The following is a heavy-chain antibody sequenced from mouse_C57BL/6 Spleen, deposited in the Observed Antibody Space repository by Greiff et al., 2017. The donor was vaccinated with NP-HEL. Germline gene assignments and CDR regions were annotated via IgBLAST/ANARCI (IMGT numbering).Heavy chain of an antibody. CDR3: ASETTVVAKDYFDY. CDR2: IDPSDSYT. V-gene: IGHV1-59*01. Sequence: QVQLQQPGAELVRPGTSVKLSCKASGYTFTSYWMHWVKQRPGQGLEWIGVIDPSDSYTNYNQKFKGKATLTVDTSSSTAYMQLSSLTSEDSAVYYCASETTVVAKDYFDYWGQGTTLTVSS. CDR1: GYTFTSYW. J-gene: IGHJ2*01. D-gene: IGHD1-1*01.